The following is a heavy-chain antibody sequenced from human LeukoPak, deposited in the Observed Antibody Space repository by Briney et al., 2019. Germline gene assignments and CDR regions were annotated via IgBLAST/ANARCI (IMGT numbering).Heavy chain of an antibody. J-gene: IGHJ5*02. D-gene: IGHD3-9*01. Sequence: ASVKVSCKASVYTFTGYDIRWVRQATGQGLEWMGWMNPNSGNTGYAQKFQGRVTMTRNTSISTAYMELSSLRSEDTAVYYCARGGYYDILTGYYNNWFDPWGQGTLVTVSS. CDR1: VYTFTGYD. CDR2: MNPNSGNT. CDR3: ARGGYYDILTGYYNNWFDP. V-gene: IGHV1-8*01.